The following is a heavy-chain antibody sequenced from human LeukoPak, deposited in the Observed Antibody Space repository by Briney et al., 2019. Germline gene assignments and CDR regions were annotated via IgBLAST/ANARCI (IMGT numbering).Heavy chain of an antibody. D-gene: IGHD4-17*01. CDR1: GFTFSSYA. CDR2: ISGSGGST. CDR3: AKLEYMTTVTTG. Sequence: GGSLRLSCAASGFTFSSYAMSWVRQAPGKGLEWVSAISGSGGSTYYADSVKGRFTISRDNSKNTLYLQMNSLRAEDMAVYYCAKLEYMTTVTTGWGQGTLVTVSS. V-gene: IGHV3-23*01. J-gene: IGHJ4*02.